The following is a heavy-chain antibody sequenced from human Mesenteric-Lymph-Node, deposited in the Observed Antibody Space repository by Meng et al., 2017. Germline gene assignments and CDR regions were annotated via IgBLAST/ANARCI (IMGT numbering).Heavy chain of an antibody. V-gene: IGHV3-53*04. J-gene: IGHJ4*02. Sequence: GESLKISCAASGFTVSSNYMSWVRQAPGKGLEWVSVIYSGGSTYYADSEKGRFTISRHNSKNTLYLKMSSMRAEDTAVYYCASQQTYYYDSSGYYPFDYWGQGTLVTVSS. D-gene: IGHD3-22*01. CDR2: IYSGGST. CDR3: ASQQTYYYDSSGYYPFDY. CDR1: GFTVSSNY.